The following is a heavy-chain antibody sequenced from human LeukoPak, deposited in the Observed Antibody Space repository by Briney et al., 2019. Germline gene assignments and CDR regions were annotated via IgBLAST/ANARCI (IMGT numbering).Heavy chain of an antibody. CDR1: GGSISSSDYY. CDR2: IYYSGST. CDR3: ARGAPSVRGSDAFDI. V-gene: IGHV4-61*08. J-gene: IGHJ3*02. D-gene: IGHD3-10*01. Sequence: SETLSLTCTVSGGSISSSDYYWNWIRQPPGKGLEWIGYIYYSGSTNYNPSLKSRVTISVDTSKNQFSLKLSSVTAADTAVYYCARGAPSVRGSDAFDIWGQGTMVTVSS.